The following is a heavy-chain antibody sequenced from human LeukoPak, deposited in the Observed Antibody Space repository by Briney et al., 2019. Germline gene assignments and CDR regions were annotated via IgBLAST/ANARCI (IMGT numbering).Heavy chain of an antibody. CDR3: ARDLAQFDSGSYYNLDAFDI. Sequence: GASVKVSCKASGYTFTSYYMHWVRQAPGQGLEWMGIINPSGGSTSYAQKFQGRVTMTRDMSTSTVYMELSSLRSEDTAVYYCARDLAQFDSGSYYNLDAFDIWGQGTMVTVSS. CDR2: INPSGGST. V-gene: IGHV1-46*01. CDR1: GYTFTSYY. J-gene: IGHJ3*02. D-gene: IGHD3-10*01.